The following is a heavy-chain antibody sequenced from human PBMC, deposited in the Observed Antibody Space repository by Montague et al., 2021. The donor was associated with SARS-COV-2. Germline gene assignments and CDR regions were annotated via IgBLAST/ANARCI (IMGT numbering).Heavy chain of an antibody. J-gene: IGHJ4*02. Sequence: SETRSLTCAVSGVSITSTNWWSLVRQPPGKGLEWIGEISYGGIATYNPSLKSRATISMDRSRNLFSLKLSSVTAADTAIYYCAGRVLTVPADYWGQGTLATVS. CDR1: GVSITSTNW. CDR3: AGRVLTVPADY. V-gene: IGHV4-4*02. CDR2: ISYGGIA. D-gene: IGHD1-26*01.